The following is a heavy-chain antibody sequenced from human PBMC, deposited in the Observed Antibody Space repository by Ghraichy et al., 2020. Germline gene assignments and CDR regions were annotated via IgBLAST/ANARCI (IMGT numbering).Heavy chain of an antibody. V-gene: IGHV3-74*01. CDR1: GFTFSSYW. CDR2: INSDGSST. J-gene: IGHJ3*02. CDR3: ARGSFSDLGDIVVVPAAPPGGYI. D-gene: IGHD2-2*01. Sequence: GGSLRLSCAASGFTFSSYWMHWVRQAPGKGLVWVSRINSDGSSTSYADSVKGRFTISRDNAKNTLYLQMNSLRAEDTAVYYCARGSFSDLGDIVVVPAAPPGGYIWGQGTMVTVSS.